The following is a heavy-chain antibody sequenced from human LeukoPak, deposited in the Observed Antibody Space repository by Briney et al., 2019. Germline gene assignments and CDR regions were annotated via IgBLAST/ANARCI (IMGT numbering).Heavy chain of an antibody. CDR1: GGSISSGGYS. D-gene: IGHD3-9*01. Sequence: SETLSLTCAVSGGSISSGGYSWIWIRQPPGKGLEWIGYIYHSGSTYYNPSLKSRVTISVDRSKNQFYLKLSSVTAADIFFFKQKTAYEIDRYFDLWGRGTLVTVSS. V-gene: IGHV4-30-2*01. CDR3: KTAYEIDRYFDL. J-gene: IGHJ2*01. CDR2: IYHSGST.